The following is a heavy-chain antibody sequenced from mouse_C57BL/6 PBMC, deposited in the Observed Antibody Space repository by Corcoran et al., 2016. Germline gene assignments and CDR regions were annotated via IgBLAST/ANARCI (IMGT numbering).Heavy chain of an antibody. CDR2: IYPGSGNT. Sequence: QVQLQQAGPELVKPGASVKLSCKASGYSFTSYYVHWVKQRPGQGHEWIGWIYPGSGNTKYNEKFKGKATLTADTSSSTAYMQLSSLTSEDYAVYYCARGNYGGQGTTLTVSS. J-gene: IGHJ2*01. CDR3: ARGNY. V-gene: IGHV1-66*01. CDR1: GYSFTSYY.